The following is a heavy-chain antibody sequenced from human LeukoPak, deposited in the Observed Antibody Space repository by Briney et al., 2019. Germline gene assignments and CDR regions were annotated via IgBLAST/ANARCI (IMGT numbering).Heavy chain of an antibody. CDR2: IKQDGSAK. CDR3: ATSQGSWPDYFDY. J-gene: IGHJ4*02. V-gene: IGHV3-7*01. D-gene: IGHD6-13*01. CDR1: GFTFSGYW. Sequence: GGSLRLSCAASGFTFSGYWMTWVRQAPGKGLEWVANIKQDGSAKSYVDFVKGRFTIFRDNAKNSLFLQMNSLRAEDTAVYYCATSQGSWPDYFDYWGQGTLVTVSS.